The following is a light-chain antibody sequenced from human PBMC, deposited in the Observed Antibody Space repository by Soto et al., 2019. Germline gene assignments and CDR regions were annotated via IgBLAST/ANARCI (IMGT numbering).Light chain of an antibody. CDR2: GAS. Sequence: EIVLTQSPCTLSLSPGERATLSCRASQSVTSTYLAWWQQKPGQAPRLLIYGASRRATGIPDRFSGSGSGTDFTLTISRLEPEDFAVYFCQQYGSSPTTFGQGTKVDIK. J-gene: IGKJ1*01. CDR3: QQYGSSPTT. CDR1: QSVTSTY. V-gene: IGKV3-20*01.